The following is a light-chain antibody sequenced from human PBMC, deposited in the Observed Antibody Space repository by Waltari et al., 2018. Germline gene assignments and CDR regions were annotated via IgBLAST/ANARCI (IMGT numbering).Light chain of an antibody. J-gene: IGKJ1*01. CDR1: QDIRNN. V-gene: IGKV1-17*01. Sequence: DIQMTQSPSSLSASLGDTVTITCRASQDIRNNLDWFQQKPGRAPKLLLYVATSLQSGVPSRFSGSASGTEFTLTIVSLQPEDFATYFCLQHNSYPRAFGQGTRVEVK. CDR3: LQHNSYPRA. CDR2: VAT.